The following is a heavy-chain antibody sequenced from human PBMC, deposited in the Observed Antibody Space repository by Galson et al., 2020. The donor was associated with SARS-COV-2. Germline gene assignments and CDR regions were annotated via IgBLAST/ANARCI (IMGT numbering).Heavy chain of an antibody. CDR3: ARVGNWNYLGVDY. Sequence: GGSLRLSCAASGFTFSSYGMHWVRQAPGKGLEWVAVIWYDGSNKYYADSVKGRFTISRDNSKNTLYLQMNSLRAEDTAVYYCARVGNWNYLGVDYWGQGTLVTVSS. J-gene: IGHJ4*02. CDR2: IWYDGSNK. V-gene: IGHV3-33*01. D-gene: IGHD1-7*01. CDR1: GFTFSSYG.